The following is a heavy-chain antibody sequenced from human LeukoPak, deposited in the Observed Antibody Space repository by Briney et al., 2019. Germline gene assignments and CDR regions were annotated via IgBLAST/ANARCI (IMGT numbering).Heavy chain of an antibody. V-gene: IGHV3-23*01. J-gene: IGHJ4*02. CDR2: ISSDTKNT. CDR3: TRDVGLIMFDF. D-gene: IGHD1-26*01. CDR1: GFIFTDYA. Sequence: GGSLRLSCAASGFIFTDYAMSWVRQAPGKGLEWVSTISSDTKNTHYADSVRGRFTISRDNSRSTLYLQMNSLRGEDTAKYFCTRDVGLIMFDFWGQGTLVTVSS.